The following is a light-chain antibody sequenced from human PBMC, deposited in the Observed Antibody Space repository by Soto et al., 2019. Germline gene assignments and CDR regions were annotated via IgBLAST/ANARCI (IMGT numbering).Light chain of an antibody. CDR1: SSDVRDNPY. J-gene: IGLJ2*01. CDR3: CSPAGTYVL. Sequence: QSALTQPRSVSGSPGQSVTISCTGTSSDVRDNPYVSWYQHHPGKAPKLMIYDVNKRPSGVPGRFSGSKSGNTASLTISGLQAEDESDYYCCSPAGTYVLLGGGTKLTVL. CDR2: DVN. V-gene: IGLV2-11*01.